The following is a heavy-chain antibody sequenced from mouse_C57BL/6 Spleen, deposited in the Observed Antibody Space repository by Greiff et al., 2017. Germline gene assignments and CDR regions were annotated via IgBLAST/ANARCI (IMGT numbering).Heavy chain of an antibody. CDR3: ARNWGTTVVAPFAY. CDR2: IWSGGST. Sequence: VQLQESGPGLVQPSQSLSITCTVSGFSLTSYGVHWVRQSPGKGLEWLGVIWSGGSTDYNAAFISRLSISKDNSKSQVFFKMNSLQADDTAIYYCARNWGTTVVAPFAYWGQGTLVTVSA. J-gene: IGHJ3*01. D-gene: IGHD1-1*01. CDR1: GFSLTSYG. V-gene: IGHV2-2*01.